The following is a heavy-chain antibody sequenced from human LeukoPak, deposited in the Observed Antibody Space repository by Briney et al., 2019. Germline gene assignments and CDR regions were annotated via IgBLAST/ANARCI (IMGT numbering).Heavy chain of an antibody. V-gene: IGHV3-7*01. CDR1: GIIFNKYW. D-gene: IGHD6-13*01. CDR3: ATNPYSSRYNWFDH. J-gene: IGHJ5*02. CDR2: IKPDGSEK. Sequence: GGSLRLSCTVSGIIFNKYWMSWVRQAPGEGLEWVANIKPDGSEKNYVDSVRGRFNISRDNAKNSLYLQMNSLRAGDTAFYYCATNPYSSRYNWFDHWGQGTLVTVSS.